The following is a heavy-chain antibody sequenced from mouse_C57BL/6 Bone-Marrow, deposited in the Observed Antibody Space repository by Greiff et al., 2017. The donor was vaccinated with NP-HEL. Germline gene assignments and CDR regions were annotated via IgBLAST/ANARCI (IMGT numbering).Heavy chain of an antibody. V-gene: IGHV5-6*01. CDR3: ARHEWMAWFAY. CDR2: ISSGGSYT. J-gene: IGHJ3*01. D-gene: IGHD1-3*01. CDR1: GFTFSSYG. Sequence: EVKLQESGGDLVKPGGSLKLSCAASGFTFSSYGMSWVRQTPDKRLEWVATISSGGSYTYYPDSVKGRFTISRDNAKNTLYLEMSSLKSEDTAMYYCARHEWMAWFAYWGKGTLVTVSA.